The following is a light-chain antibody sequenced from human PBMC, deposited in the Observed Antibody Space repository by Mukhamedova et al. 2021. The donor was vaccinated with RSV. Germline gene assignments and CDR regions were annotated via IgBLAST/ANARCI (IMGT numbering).Light chain of an antibody. CDR1: QSVSNN. J-gene: IGKJ4*01. V-gene: IGKV3-15*01. Sequence: GERVTLSCRASQSVSNNLAWYQQKPGQAPRLLIYGASTSATGIPDRFSGSGSGTEFTLTISSLQSEDFAVYYCQQYNNWPLTFG. CDR3: QQYNNWPLT. CDR2: GAS.